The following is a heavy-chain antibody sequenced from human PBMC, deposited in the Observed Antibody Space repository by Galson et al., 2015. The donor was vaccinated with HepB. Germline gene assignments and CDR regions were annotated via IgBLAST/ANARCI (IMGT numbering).Heavy chain of an antibody. J-gene: IGHJ4*02. D-gene: IGHD6-19*01. CDR1: GFSLSTSGMR. CDR3: ARIHSSGWLEGDYFDY. CDR2: IDWDDDK. V-gene: IGHV2-70*04. Sequence: PALVKPTQTLTLTCTFSGFSLSTSGMRVSWIRQPPGKALEWLARIDWDDDKFYSTSLKTRLTISKDTSKNQVVLTMTNMDPVDTATYYCARIHSSGWLEGDYFDYWGQGTLVTVSS.